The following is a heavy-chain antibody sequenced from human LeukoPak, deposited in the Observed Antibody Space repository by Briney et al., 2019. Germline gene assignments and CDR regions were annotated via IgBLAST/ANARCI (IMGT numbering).Heavy chain of an antibody. CDR2: IKHSGST. CDR1: GVSLSGHY. J-gene: IGHJ6*03. V-gene: IGHV4-34*01. D-gene: IGHD1-14*01. CDR3: ARNQPGYYYYYMDV. Sequence: SETLSLTCGVYGVSLSGHYWSWVRQPPGKGLEWIGEIKHSGSTNYNPSLKSRVTISVDTSKNQFSLKLSSVTAADTAVYYCARNQPGYYYYYMDVWGKGTTVTVSS.